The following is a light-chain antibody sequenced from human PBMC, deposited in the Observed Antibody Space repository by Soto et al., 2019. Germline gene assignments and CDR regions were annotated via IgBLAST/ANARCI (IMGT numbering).Light chain of an antibody. J-gene: IGKJ1*01. V-gene: IGKV1-39*01. CDR2: AAS. CDR3: QQSYSTPT. Sequence: DIQLTQSPSSLSASVGDRVTITCRASQNIKIYLNWYQHKSGTAPKLLIYAASSLQSGVPSRFSGSGYGTDFTLTISSLQLEDFATYYWQQSYSTPTFGQGTNVEIK. CDR1: QNIKIY.